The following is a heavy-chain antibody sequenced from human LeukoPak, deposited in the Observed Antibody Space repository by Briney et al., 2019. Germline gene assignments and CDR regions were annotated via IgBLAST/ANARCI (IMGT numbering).Heavy chain of an antibody. V-gene: IGHV3-23*01. CDR2: SSGPSART. CDR1: GFPFTTYA. J-gene: IGHJ3*02. Sequence: GSLRLSCAASGFPFTTYAMSWVRQAPGKGLEWVAGSSGPSARTYYADSVKGRFTISRDNAKNSLYLQMNSLRAEDTAVYYCARALRATDAFDIWGQGTMVTVSS. D-gene: IGHD1-26*01. CDR3: ARALRATDAFDI.